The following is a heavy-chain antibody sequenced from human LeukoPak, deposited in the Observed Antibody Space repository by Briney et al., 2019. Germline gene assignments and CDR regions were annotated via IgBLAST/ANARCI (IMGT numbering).Heavy chain of an antibody. CDR1: GFTFSSYA. Sequence: PGRSLRLSCAASGFTFSSYAMHWVRQAPGKGLEWVAVISYDGSNKYYADSVKGRFTISRDNSKNTLYQQMNSLRAEDTAVNYCASVGIAAEGGFDYWGQGTLVTVSS. CDR2: ISYDGSNK. V-gene: IGHV3-30-3*01. CDR3: ASVGIAAEGGFDY. D-gene: IGHD6-13*01. J-gene: IGHJ4*02.